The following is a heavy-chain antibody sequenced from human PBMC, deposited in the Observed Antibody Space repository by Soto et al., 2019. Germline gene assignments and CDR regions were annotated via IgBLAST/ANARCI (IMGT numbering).Heavy chain of an antibody. CDR1: GGSIKNTGAN. Sequence: QLQLQESGPGLVKPSETLSLTCSVSGGSIKNTGANWGWVRQPPGKGLEWIGSVYYTGTTYYNPSLQSRVTISIDTSEDQYSLSVNSVAAADTAVYYCAPHTSGSRNGPHTWGQGTLVTVSS. CDR3: APHTSGSRNGPHT. CDR2: VYYTGTT. J-gene: IGHJ5*02. D-gene: IGHD1-26*01. V-gene: IGHV4-39*01.